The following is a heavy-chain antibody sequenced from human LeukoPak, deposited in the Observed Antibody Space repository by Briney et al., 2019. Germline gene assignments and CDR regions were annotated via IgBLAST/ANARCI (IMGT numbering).Heavy chain of an antibody. Sequence: ASVKVSCKASGYTFTSYATSWVRQAPGQGLEWMGWISAYNGNTNYAQKFQDRVTMTSDTSTSTTYMELRSLGSDDTAVYFCARADMSPGDYGIDYWGQGTRVTVSS. D-gene: IGHD4-17*01. CDR3: ARADMSPGDYGIDY. J-gene: IGHJ4*02. CDR1: GYTFTSYA. CDR2: ISAYNGNT. V-gene: IGHV1-18*01.